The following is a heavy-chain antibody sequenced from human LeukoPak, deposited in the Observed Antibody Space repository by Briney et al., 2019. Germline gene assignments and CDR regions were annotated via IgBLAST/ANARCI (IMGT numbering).Heavy chain of an antibody. CDR1: GYTFTDYY. V-gene: IGHV1-2*02. CDR2: INPNSGDT. J-gene: IGHJ4*02. Sequence: ASVKVSCKASGYTFTDYYMHWVRQAPGQGLEWMGWINPNSGDTNYAQRFQGRVTMTRDTSIRTAYMELSRLTSDDTAVYYCARGHYRSGYNYWGQGTLVTVSS. CDR3: ARGHYRSGYNY. D-gene: IGHD3-22*01.